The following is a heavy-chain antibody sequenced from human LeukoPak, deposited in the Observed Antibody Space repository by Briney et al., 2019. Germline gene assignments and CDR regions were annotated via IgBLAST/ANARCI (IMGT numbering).Heavy chain of an antibody. Sequence: ASVKVSCKASGYSFTSYGISWVRQAPGQGLEWMGWISAYNGNTNYAQRLQGRVTMTTDTSTSTAYMELRSLTSDDTAIYYCARVPSGGPFDYWGQGTLVTVSS. J-gene: IGHJ4*02. D-gene: IGHD2-15*01. V-gene: IGHV1-18*01. CDR3: ARVPSGGPFDY. CDR2: ISAYNGNT. CDR1: GYSFTSYG.